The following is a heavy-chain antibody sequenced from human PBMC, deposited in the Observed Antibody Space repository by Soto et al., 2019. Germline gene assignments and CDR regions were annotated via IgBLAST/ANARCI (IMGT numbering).Heavy chain of an antibody. CDR3: ARHRARNWFDP. V-gene: IGHV3-30-3*01. J-gene: IGHJ5*02. CDR2: ISYDGSNK. D-gene: IGHD6-6*01. Sequence: LRLSCAASGFTFSSYAMHWVRQAPGKGLEWVAVISYDGSNKYYADSVKGRFTISRDNSKNQFSLKLSSVTAADTAVFYCARHRARNWFDPWGQGTLVTVSS. CDR1: GFTFSSYA.